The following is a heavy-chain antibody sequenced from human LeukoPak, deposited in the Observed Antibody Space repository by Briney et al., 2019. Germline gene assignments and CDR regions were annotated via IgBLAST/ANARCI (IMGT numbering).Heavy chain of an antibody. J-gene: IGHJ5*02. Sequence: ASVKVSCKASGYTFTSYYMHWVRQAPGQGLEWMGIINPSGGSTSYAQKFQGRVTMTRDTSTSTVYMELSSLRSEDTAVYYCARGIEQLWLQNWFDPWGQGTQVTVSS. CDR1: GYTFTSYY. D-gene: IGHD5-18*01. V-gene: IGHV1-46*01. CDR2: INPSGGST. CDR3: ARGIEQLWLQNWFDP.